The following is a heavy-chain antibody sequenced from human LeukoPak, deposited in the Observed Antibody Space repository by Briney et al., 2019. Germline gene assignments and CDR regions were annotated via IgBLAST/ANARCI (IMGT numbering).Heavy chain of an antibody. CDR2: ISYDGSNK. D-gene: IGHD5-12*01. J-gene: IGHJ4*02. CDR3: ARGPSGYHNT. Sequence: PGGSLRLSCAASGFTFSSYGMHWVRQAPGKGLEWVALISYDGSNKYYADSVKGRFTISRDNSKNTLSLQMNSLRAEDTGVYYCARGPSGYHNTGGQGTLVTVSS. V-gene: IGHV3-30*03. CDR1: GFTFSSYG.